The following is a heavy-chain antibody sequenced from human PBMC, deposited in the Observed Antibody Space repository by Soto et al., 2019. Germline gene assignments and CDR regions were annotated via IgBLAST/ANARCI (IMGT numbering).Heavy chain of an antibody. CDR2: IYYSGST. V-gene: IGHV4-59*01. D-gene: IGHD3-22*01. J-gene: IGHJ3*02. CDR3: ARLYYYDSSGYLRGNDAFDI. CDR1: GGSISSYY. Sequence: SETLSLTCTVSGGSISSYYWSWIRQPPGKGLEWIGYIYYSGSTNYNPSLKSRVTISVDTSKNQFSLKLSSVTAADTAVYYCARLYYYDSSGYLRGNDAFDIWGQGTMVTVSS.